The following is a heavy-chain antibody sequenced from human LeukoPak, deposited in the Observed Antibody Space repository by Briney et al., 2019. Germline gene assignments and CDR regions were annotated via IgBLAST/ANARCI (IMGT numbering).Heavy chain of an antibody. Sequence: PSETLSLTCTVSGGSISSYYWSWIRQPPGKGLEWIGYIYYSGSTNYNPSLKSRVTISVDTSKNQFSLKLSSVTAADTAVYYCARLKGIAAAGTSVVKYYYYYGMDVWGQGTTVTVSS. D-gene: IGHD6-13*01. V-gene: IGHV4-59*08. CDR2: IYYSGST. CDR1: GGSISSYY. CDR3: ARLKGIAAAGTSVVKYYYYYGMDV. J-gene: IGHJ6*02.